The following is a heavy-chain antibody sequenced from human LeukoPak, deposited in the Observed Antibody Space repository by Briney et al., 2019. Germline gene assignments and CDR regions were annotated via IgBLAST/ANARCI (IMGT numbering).Heavy chain of an antibody. CDR3: ARKLVATHDP. CDR2: INHSGST. CDR1: GGSFSGYY. D-gene: IGHD6-13*01. V-gene: IGHV4-34*01. Sequence: SETLSLTCAVYGGSFSGYYWSWIRQPPGKGLEWIGEINHSGSTNYNPSLKSRVTISVDTSKNQFSLKLSSVTAADTAVYYCARKLVATHDPWGQGTLVTVSS. J-gene: IGHJ5*02.